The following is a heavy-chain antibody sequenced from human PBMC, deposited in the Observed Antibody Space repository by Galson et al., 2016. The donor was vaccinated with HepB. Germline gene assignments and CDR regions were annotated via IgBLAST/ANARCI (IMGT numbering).Heavy chain of an antibody. CDR3: ARDNWSLLRAFDI. V-gene: IGHV4-59*01. J-gene: IGHJ3*02. CDR1: GGSISSYY. Sequence: ETLSLTCTVSGGSISSYYWSWIRQPPGKGLEWIGYIYYSGSTNYNPSLKSRVTMSVDTSKNQFSLKLSSVTAADTAVYYCARDNWSLLRAFDIWGQGTMVTVSS. CDR2: IYYSGST. D-gene: IGHD3-3*01.